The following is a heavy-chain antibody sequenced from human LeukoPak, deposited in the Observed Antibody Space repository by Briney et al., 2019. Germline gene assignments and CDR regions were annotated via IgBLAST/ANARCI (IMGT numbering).Heavy chain of an antibody. CDR3: ARDGPGSGSPDDH. J-gene: IGHJ4*02. V-gene: IGHV3-49*03. CDR1: GFTFADYA. Sequence: PGGSLRLSCTASGFTFADYALTWFRQTPGQGLEWVGFIRGKGYGGTTEYAASVKGRFIISRDDSKSIAYLQMNSLKTEDTAVYYCARDGPGSGSPDDHWGQGTLVTVSS. CDR2: IRGKGYGGTT. D-gene: IGHD3-10*01.